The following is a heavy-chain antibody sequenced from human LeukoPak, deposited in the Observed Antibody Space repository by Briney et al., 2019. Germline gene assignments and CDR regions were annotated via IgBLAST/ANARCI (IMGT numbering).Heavy chain of an antibody. CDR1: GFTFRNYA. CDR2: ISFDGSNI. J-gene: IGHJ4*02. V-gene: IGHV3-30*18. CDR3: VKDGHWTFDY. Sequence: GGSLRLSCGASGFTFRNYAMHWVRQAPGKGLEWVAIISFDGSNIQFGDSVKGRFTISRDDSKSTLYLQMNSLRAEDTAVYYCVKDGHWTFDYWGQGTLVTVSS. D-gene: IGHD1-1*01.